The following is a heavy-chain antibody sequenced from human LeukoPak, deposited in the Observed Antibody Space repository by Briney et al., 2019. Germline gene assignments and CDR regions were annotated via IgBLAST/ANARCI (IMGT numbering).Heavy chain of an antibody. CDR1: GYTFTTYD. Sequence: ASVKVPCKASGYTFTTYDINWVRQATGQGLEWMGWMNPSSGYTGYAQKFQGRVTITRDTSISTAYMELSSLRSEDTAVYYCARVAGSIDYWGQGTLVTVSS. CDR3: ARVAGSIDY. V-gene: IGHV1-8*03. J-gene: IGHJ4*02. CDR2: MNPSSGYT. D-gene: IGHD6-19*01.